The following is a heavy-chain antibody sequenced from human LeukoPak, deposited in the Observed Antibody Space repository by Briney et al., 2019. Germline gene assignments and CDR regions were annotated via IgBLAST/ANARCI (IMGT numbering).Heavy chain of an antibody. D-gene: IGHD3-10*01. CDR3: ARGGELRALRGTNPCDY. CDR1: GFTVSTNY. J-gene: IGHJ4*02. CDR2: IYGPGST. Sequence: PGGSLRLSCAASGFTVSTNYMSWVRQAPGKGLEWVSVIYGPGSTYNADSAKGGFTISRNNTKNTLYLQMNVLRVEDTAVYYCARGGELRALRGTNPCDYWGQGTLVTVSS. V-gene: IGHV3-53*01.